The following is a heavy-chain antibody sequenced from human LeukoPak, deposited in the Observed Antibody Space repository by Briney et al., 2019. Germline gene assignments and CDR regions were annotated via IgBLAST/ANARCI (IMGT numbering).Heavy chain of an antibody. CDR1: RGSISSYY. J-gene: IGHJ3*02. D-gene: IGHD3-10*01. V-gene: IGHV4-59*01. CDR2: IYYSGST. Sequence: SQTLSLACTVSRGSISSYYWSWLRQPPGHGLEWIGYIYYSGSTNYNPSLKSRVTISVDTSKNQFSLKLSSVTAADTAVYYCARGDITMVRGVTDAFDIWGQGTMVTVSS. CDR3: ARGDITMVRGVTDAFDI.